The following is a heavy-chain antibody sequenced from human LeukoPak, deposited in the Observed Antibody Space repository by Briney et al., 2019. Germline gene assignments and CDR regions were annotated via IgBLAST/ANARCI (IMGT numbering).Heavy chain of an antibody. D-gene: IGHD6-13*01. Sequence: GGSLRLSCAASGFTFSSYSMNWVRQAPGKGLEWVSSISSNISYIYYADSVKGRFTITRDNAKNSLYLQMHSLRAEDTAVYYCARGPSLRTAAGRYYYYYGMDVWGQGTTVTVSS. CDR1: GFTFSSYS. V-gene: IGHV3-21*01. J-gene: IGHJ6*02. CDR3: ARGPSLRTAAGRYYYYYGMDV. CDR2: ISSNISYI.